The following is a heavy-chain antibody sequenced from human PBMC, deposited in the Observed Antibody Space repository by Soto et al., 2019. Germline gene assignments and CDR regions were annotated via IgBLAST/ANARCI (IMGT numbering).Heavy chain of an antibody. Sequence: EVQLVESGGGVVRPGGSLRLSCAASGFTFDDYAMSWVRQAPGKGLEWVSGFNWSGRSTGYADSMKGRFTISRDNAKNSLYLQMKSGSAEDAALYYCASSSVGVGGGFDPWGQGTLVTVSS. D-gene: IGHD3-16*01. V-gene: IGHV3-20*04. CDR1: GFTFDDYA. CDR2: FNWSGRST. J-gene: IGHJ5*02. CDR3: ASSSVGVGGGFDP.